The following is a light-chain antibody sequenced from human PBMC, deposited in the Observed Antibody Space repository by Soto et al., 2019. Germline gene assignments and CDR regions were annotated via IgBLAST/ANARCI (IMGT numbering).Light chain of an antibody. CDR3: QNYNSYSEA. Sequence: DIQITQSRSTLSGSLGAIVTLNCLASQTISSWLAWYQQKTGKAPKLLIYKASTLKSGVPSRFSGSGSGTELNLTISSLQPDDFATYYCQNYNSYSEAFGQGTKVDIK. V-gene: IGKV1-5*03. J-gene: IGKJ1*01. CDR2: KAS. CDR1: QTISSW.